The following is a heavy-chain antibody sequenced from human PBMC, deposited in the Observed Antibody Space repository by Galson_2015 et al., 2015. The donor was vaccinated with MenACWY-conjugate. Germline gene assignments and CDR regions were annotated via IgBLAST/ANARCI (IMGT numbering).Heavy chain of an antibody. Sequence: QSGAEVKKPGASVKVSCKASGGTFSSYAISWVRQAPGQGLEWMGGIIPIFGTANYAQKFQGRVTITADESTSTAYMELSSLRSEDTAVYYCARGWFGEPPYYYYMDVWGKGTTVTVSS. CDR3: ARGWFGEPPYYYYMDV. J-gene: IGHJ6*03. CDR2: IIPIFGTA. CDR1: GGTFSSYA. V-gene: IGHV1-69*13. D-gene: IGHD3-10*01.